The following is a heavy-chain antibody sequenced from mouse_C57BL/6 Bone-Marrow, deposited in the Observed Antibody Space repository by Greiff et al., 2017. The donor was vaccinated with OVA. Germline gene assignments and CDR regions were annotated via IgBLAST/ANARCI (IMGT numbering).Heavy chain of an antibody. V-gene: IGHV1-85*01. CDR3: ARPRTTVVPTGDYAMDY. J-gene: IGHJ4*01. Sequence: VQLQQSGPELVKPGASVKLSCKASGYTFTSYDINWVKQRPKQGLEWIGWIYPRDGSTKYNEKFKGKATLTVDTSSSTAYMELHSLTSEDSAVYFCARPRTTVVPTGDYAMDYWGQGTSVTVSS. CDR1: GYTFTSYD. CDR2: IYPRDGST. D-gene: IGHD1-1*01.